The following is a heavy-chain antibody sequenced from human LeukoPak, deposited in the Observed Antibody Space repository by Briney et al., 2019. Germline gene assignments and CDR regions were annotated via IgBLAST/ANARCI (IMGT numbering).Heavy chain of an antibody. V-gene: IGHV4-59*08. CDR2: IYYSGIT. Sequence: PSETLSLTCTVSGGSISNYYWSWIRQPPGKGLEWIGYIYYSGITYYNPSLKSRVTISVDTSKNQFSLKLSSVTAADTAVFYCARHRDGSSCFDPWGQGTLVTVSS. D-gene: IGHD6-6*01. CDR1: GGSISNYY. J-gene: IGHJ5*02. CDR3: ARHRDGSSCFDP.